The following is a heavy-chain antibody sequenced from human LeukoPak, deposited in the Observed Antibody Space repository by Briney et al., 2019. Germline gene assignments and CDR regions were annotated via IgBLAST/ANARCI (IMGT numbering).Heavy chain of an antibody. CDR1: GGSISSSSYY. CDR2: IYSSGST. V-gene: IGHV4-61*05. J-gene: IGHJ4*02. Sequence: SETLSLTCTVSGGSISSSSYYWGWIRQPPGKGLEWIGRIYSSGSTNYNPSLKSRVTISVDKSKNQFSLKLSSVTAADTAVYYCARRQWLEHFDYWGQGTLVTVSS. D-gene: IGHD6-19*01. CDR3: ARRQWLEHFDY.